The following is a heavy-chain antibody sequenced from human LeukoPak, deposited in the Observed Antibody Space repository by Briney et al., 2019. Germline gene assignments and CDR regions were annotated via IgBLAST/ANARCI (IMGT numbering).Heavy chain of an antibody. CDR2: IYYSGST. CDR1: GGSISSYY. V-gene: IGHV4-59*08. Sequence: SSETLSLTCNVSGGSISSYYWSWIRQPPGKGLEWIGYIYYSGSTNYNPSLKSRVTISVDTSKNQFSLKLSSVTAADTAVYYCARHSSSSAWFDPWGQGTLVTVSS. CDR3: ARHSSSSAWFDP. J-gene: IGHJ5*02. D-gene: IGHD6-6*01.